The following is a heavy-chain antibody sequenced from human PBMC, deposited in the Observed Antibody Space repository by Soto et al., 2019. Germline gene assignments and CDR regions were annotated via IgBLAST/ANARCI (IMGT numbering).Heavy chain of an antibody. CDR2: ISGYNGYT. CDR3: ARDPGFGFGYSYAFAMDV. V-gene: IGHV1-18*01. D-gene: IGHD5-18*01. J-gene: IGHJ6*02. CDR1: GYTFSNYG. Sequence: RASVKVSCKASGYTFSNYGISWVRQGPGQGLEWMGWISGYNGYTHYEEKVQDRIKMTTDTSTSTTYLELRSLRSDDTAVYFCARDPGFGFGYSYAFAMDVWGQGTTVTVSS.